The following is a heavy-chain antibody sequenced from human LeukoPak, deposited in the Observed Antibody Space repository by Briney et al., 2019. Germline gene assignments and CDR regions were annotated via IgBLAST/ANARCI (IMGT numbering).Heavy chain of an antibody. Sequence: GGSLRLSCAASGFSFSSFSMNWVRQAPGKGLEWVSYISGGSSFTYYVDSVKGRFTISRDNAKNSLYLQMNRLRAEDAAVYYCAKAPVTTCSGAYCYPFDYWGQGTLVTVSS. V-gene: IGHV3-21*04. CDR1: GFSFSSFS. CDR3: AKAPVTTCSGAYCYPFDY. D-gene: IGHD2-21*01. J-gene: IGHJ4*02. CDR2: ISGGSSFT.